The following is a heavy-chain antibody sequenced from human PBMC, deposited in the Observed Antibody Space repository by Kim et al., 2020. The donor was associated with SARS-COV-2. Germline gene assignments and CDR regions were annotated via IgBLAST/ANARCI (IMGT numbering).Heavy chain of an antibody. J-gene: IGHJ4*02. V-gene: IGHV1-8*01. CDR3: ARGFASIYYYDSSGYYGY. CDR2: MNPNSGNT. CDR1: GYTFTSYD. Sequence: ASVKVSCKASGYTFTSYDINWVRQATGQGLEWMGWMNPNSGNTGYAQKFQGRVTMTRNTSISTAYTELSSLRSEDTAVYYCARGFASIYYYDSSGYYGYWGQGTLVTVSS. D-gene: IGHD3-22*01.